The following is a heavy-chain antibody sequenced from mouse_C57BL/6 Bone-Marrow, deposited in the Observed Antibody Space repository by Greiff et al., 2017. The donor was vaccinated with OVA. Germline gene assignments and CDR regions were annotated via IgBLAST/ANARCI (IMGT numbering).Heavy chain of an antibody. J-gene: IGHJ2*01. CDR2: IRLKSDNYAT. CDR1: GFTFSNYW. Sequence: EVQLQQSGGGLVQPGGSMKLSCVASGFTFSNYWMNWVRQSPEKGLEWVAQIRLKSDNYATHYAESVKGRFTISRDDSKSSVYLQMNNLRAEDTGIYYCTGGGYYPFDYWGQGTTLTVSS. CDR3: TGGGYYPFDY. V-gene: IGHV6-3*01. D-gene: IGHD2-3*01.